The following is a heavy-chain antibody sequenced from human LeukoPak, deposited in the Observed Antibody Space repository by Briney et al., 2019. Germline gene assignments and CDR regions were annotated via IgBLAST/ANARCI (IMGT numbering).Heavy chain of an antibody. CDR3: AREGSSLYYYYGMDV. CDR2: IYYSGST. D-gene: IGHD6-6*01. CDR1: GGSISSYY. J-gene: IGHJ6*02. V-gene: IGHV4-59*01. Sequence: KSSETLSLTCTVSGGSISSYYWSWIRQPPGKGLEWIGYIYYSGSTNYNPSLKSRVTISVDTSKNQFSLKLSSMTAADTAVYYCAREGSSLYYYYGMDVWGQGTTVTVSS.